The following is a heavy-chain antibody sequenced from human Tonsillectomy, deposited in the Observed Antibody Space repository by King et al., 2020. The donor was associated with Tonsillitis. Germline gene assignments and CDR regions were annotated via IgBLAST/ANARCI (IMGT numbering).Heavy chain of an antibody. J-gene: IGHJ4*02. CDR3: ATLKYFDSSDRYLAS. CDR1: GVTFNIYA. CDR2: IIPISGTA. V-gene: IGHV1-69*01. Sequence: QLVQSGAEVKKPGSSVKVSCKASGVTFNIYAFAWVRQAPGHGLEWMGGIIPISGTANYAQKFQGRLTITADESTATAYMDLRNVISQDTAVYYCATLKYFDSSDRYLASWGQGTLVTVSS. D-gene: IGHD3-22*01.